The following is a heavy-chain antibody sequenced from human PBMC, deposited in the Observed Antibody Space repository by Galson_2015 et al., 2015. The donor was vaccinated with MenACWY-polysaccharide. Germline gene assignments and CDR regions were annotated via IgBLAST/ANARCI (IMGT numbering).Heavy chain of an antibody. Sequence: TLSLTCAVSGGSISSGGYSWSWIRQPPGKGLEWIGYIYHSGSTYYNPSLKSRVTISVDRSKNQFSLKLSSVTAADTAVYYCARGPPVPDYGDHSYFDYWGQGTLVTVSS. J-gene: IGHJ4*02. CDR2: IYHSGST. CDR1: GGSISSGGYS. D-gene: IGHD4-17*01. CDR3: ARGPPVPDYGDHSYFDY. V-gene: IGHV4-30-2*01.